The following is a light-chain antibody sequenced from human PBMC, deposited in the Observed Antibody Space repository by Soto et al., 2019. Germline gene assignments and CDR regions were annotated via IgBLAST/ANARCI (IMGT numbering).Light chain of an antibody. CDR2: GTS. Sequence: EIVLTQSPGTLSLSPGESATLSCRSSQSVTSSSLAWYQQKPGQAPRLLIYGTSNRATGIPHRFSGSGSGTDFTLTISRLEPEDCSVYYCQHYGGSFTFGPGTKVDIK. V-gene: IGKV3-20*01. CDR3: QHYGGSFT. CDR1: QSVTSSS. J-gene: IGKJ3*01.